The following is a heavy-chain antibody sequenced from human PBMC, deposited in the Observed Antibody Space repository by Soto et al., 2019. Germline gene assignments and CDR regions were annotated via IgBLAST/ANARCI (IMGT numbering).Heavy chain of an antibody. D-gene: IGHD5-12*01. CDR2: IYYSGST. V-gene: IGHV4-31*03. Sequence: SETLSLTCTVSGGSISSGGYYWSWIRQHPGKGLEWIGYIYYSGSTYYNPSLKSRVTISVDTSKNQFSLKLSSVTAADTAVYYCARGSSRSGYDDEQRDFDYWGQGTLVTVSS. CDR3: ARGSSRSGYDDEQRDFDY. J-gene: IGHJ4*02. CDR1: GGSISSGGYY.